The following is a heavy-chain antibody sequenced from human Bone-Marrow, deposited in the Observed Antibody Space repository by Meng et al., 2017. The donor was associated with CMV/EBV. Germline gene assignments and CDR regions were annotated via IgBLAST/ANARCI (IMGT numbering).Heavy chain of an antibody. CDR2: ISGRGGGT. V-gene: IGHV3-23*01. CDR3: AKDGGDSGSYYPFFDY. J-gene: IGHJ4*02. D-gene: IGHD1-26*01. Sequence: GESLKISCAASGFNFSDSAMSWVRQAPGKGLDWVSAISGRGGGTYYASSVKGRFTISRDNSENILYLHMTSLRAEDAAVYYCAKDGGDSGSYYPFFDYWAQGTVATVSS. CDR1: GFNFSDSA.